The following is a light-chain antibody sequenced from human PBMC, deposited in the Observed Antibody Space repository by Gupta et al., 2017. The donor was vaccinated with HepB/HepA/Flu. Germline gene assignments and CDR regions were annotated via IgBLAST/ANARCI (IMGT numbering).Light chain of an antibody. Sequence: QSALTQPASVSGSPGQSITISCTGTSSDVGTYNYVSWYQQHPGKAPTLMIYDVSNRPSGVSNRFSGSKSGNTASLTISGLQAEDEADYYCNSYTSSSTEVFGTGTKVTVL. CDR1: SSDVGTYNY. V-gene: IGLV2-14*03. CDR2: DVS. CDR3: NSYTSSSTEV. J-gene: IGLJ1*01.